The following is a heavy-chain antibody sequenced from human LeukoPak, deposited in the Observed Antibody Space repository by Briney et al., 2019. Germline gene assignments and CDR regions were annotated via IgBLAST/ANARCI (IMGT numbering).Heavy chain of an antibody. Sequence: GGSLRLSCAASGFTFSSYWMSWVRQAPGKGLEWVANIKQDGSEKYYVESEKGRFTISRDNAKNSLYLQMDSLRAEDTAVYYCAREYEIAAAGNGVFDFWGQGTLVTVSS. D-gene: IGHD6-13*01. CDR2: IKQDGSEK. CDR1: GFTFSSYW. J-gene: IGHJ4*02. V-gene: IGHV3-7*03. CDR3: AREYEIAAAGNGVFDF.